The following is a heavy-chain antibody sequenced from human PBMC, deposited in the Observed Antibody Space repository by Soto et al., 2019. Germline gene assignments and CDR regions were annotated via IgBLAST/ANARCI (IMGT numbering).Heavy chain of an antibody. CDR3: ARRGHKSKEATY. V-gene: IGHV5-51*01. CDR2: IYPGDSDT. D-gene: IGHD5-12*01. Sequence: PGESLKISCKGSGYSFTNYLISWVRQMPVKGLEWMGIIYPGDSDTRYSPSFQGQVTMSADKSISTAYLQWSSLKASDTAMYYCARRGHKSKEATYWGQGTLVTVSS. CDR1: GYSFTNYL. J-gene: IGHJ4*02.